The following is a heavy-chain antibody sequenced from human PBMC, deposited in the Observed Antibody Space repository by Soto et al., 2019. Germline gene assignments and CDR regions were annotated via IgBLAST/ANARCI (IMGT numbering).Heavy chain of an antibody. J-gene: IGHJ4*02. CDR1: GFTFSSYG. CDR2: ISYDGSNK. Sequence: GGSLRLSCAASGFTFSSYGMHWVRQAPGKGLEWVAVISYDGSNKYYADSVKGRFTISRDNSKNTLYLQMNSLRAEDTAVYYCAKGGIAPPPRYWGQGTLVTVSS. D-gene: IGHD6-13*01. CDR3: AKGGIAPPPRY. V-gene: IGHV3-30*18.